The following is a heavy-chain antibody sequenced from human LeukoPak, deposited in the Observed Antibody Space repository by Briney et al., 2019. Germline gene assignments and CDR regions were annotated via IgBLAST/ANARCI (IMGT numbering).Heavy chain of an antibody. CDR2: IIPIFGTA. J-gene: IGHJ2*01. Sequence: SVKVSCKASGGTFSSYAISWVRQAPGQGLEWMGGIIPIFGTANYAQKFQGRVTITTDESTSTAYMELSSLRSEDTAVYYCARDGCSSTSCPDWYFDLWGRGSLVTVSS. V-gene: IGHV1-69*05. D-gene: IGHD2-2*01. CDR3: ARDGCSSTSCPDWYFDL. CDR1: GGTFSSYA.